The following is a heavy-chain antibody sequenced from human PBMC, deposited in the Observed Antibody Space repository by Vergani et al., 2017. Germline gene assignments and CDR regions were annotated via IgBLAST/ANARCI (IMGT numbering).Heavy chain of an antibody. CDR1: GGSISSYY. V-gene: IGHV4-59*01. CDR3: ARGPGSASSGPYYYYYGMDV. J-gene: IGHJ6*02. D-gene: IGHD3-22*01. CDR2: IYYSGST. Sequence: QVQLQESGPGLVKPSETLSLTCTVPGGSISSYYWSWIRQPPGKGLEWIGYIYYSGSTNYNPSLKSRVTISVDTSKNQFSLKLSSVTAADTAVYYCARGPGSASSGPYYYYYGMDVWGQGTTVTVSS.